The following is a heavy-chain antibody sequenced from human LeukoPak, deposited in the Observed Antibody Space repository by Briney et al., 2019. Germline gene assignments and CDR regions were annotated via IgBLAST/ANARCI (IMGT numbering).Heavy chain of an antibody. V-gene: IGHV1-18*01. D-gene: IGHD2/OR15-2a*01. CDR1: GYTFTSFD. CDR3: ARVSRGVNICDS. J-gene: IGHJ4*02. Sequence: ASVKVSCKASGYTFTSFDISWVRQAPGQGLEWMGWISVYNGDTNYAQKLQDRVTMTTDTSTSTAYKELRSLRSDDTAVYYCARVSRGVNICDSWGQGTLVTVSS. CDR2: ISVYNGDT.